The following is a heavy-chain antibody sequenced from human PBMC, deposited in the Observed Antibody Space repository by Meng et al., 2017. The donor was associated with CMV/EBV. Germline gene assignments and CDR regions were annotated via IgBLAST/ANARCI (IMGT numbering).Heavy chain of an antibody. CDR1: GFTFDDYG. J-gene: IGHJ4*02. CDR3: ARGMVRGGHTTSFDY. V-gene: IGHV3-20*04. D-gene: IGHD3-10*01. Sequence: GSLRLSCAASGFTFDDYGMSWVRQAPGKGLEWASGINWNGGSTGYADSVKGRFTISRDNAKNSLYLQMNSLRAEDTALYYCARGMVRGGHTTSFDYWGQGTLVTVSS. CDR2: INWNGGST.